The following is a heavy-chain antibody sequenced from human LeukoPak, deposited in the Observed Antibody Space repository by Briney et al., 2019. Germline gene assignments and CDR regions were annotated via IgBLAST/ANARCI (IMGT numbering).Heavy chain of an antibody. Sequence: ASVKVSCKASGYTFTSYGISWVRQAPGQGLEWMGWISAYNGNTNYAQKLQGRVTMTTDTSTSTAYMELRSLRSDDTAVYYCARQDVSVELIPYNFDYWGQGTLVTVSS. CDR2: ISAYNGNT. D-gene: IGHD1-7*01. J-gene: IGHJ4*02. CDR1: GYTFTSYG. CDR3: ARQDVSVELIPYNFDY. V-gene: IGHV1-18*01.